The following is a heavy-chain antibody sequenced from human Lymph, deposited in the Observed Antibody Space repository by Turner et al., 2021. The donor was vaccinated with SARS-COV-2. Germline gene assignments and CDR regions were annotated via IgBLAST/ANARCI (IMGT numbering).Heavy chain of an antibody. CDR1: GGSISSNIC. D-gene: IGHD2-15*01. J-gene: IGHJ4*02. V-gene: IGHV4-4*02. CDR2: SNHSGNT. CDR3: ATKYCRGGSCSYFDY. Sequence: QVQLPVSGPALVKPSGTLSPICAVSGGSISSNICWTWVRPPPGKGLEWIGESNHSGNTNYNPSRKSRVTISVDKSKNQFSLKLSSVTVADTAVYDCATKYCRGGSCSYFDYWGQGTLVTVSS.